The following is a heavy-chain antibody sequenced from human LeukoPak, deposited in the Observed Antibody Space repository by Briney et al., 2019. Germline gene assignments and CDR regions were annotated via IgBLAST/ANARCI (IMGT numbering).Heavy chain of an antibody. CDR2: ISSSSSYI. V-gene: IGHV3-21*01. CDR1: GFTFGDYA. J-gene: IGHJ3*02. CDR3: APYSSSSAAFDI. D-gene: IGHD6-6*01. Sequence: PGGSLRLSCTASGFTFGDYAMSWFRQAPGKGLEWVSSISSSSSYIYYADSAKGRFTISRDNAKNSLYLQMNSLRAEDTAVYYCAPYSSSSAAFDIWGQGTMVTVSS.